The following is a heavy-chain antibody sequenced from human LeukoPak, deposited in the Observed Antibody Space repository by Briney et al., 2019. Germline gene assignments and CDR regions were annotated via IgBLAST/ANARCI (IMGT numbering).Heavy chain of an antibody. V-gene: IGHV4-34*01. CDR3: ARAAEYSSGWYLFDY. D-gene: IGHD6-19*01. CDR2: INHSGST. Sequence: SETLSLTCAVYGGSFSGYYWSWIRQPPGKGLEWIGEINHSGSTNYNPSLERRVTISVDTSKNQFSLRLSSVTAADTAMYYCARAAEYSSGWYLFDYWGQGILVTVSA. J-gene: IGHJ4*02. CDR1: GGSFSGYY.